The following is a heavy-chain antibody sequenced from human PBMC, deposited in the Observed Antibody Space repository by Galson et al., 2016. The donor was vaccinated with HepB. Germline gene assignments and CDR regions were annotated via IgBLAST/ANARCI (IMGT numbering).Heavy chain of an antibody. J-gene: IGHJ4*03. CDR1: GFTFSHYG. CDR3: AKAPNPGTTLYPLDY. Sequence: SLRLSCAASGFTFSHYGMHWVRQAPGKGLEGVAVISYDGSNKYSTESVKGRFTISRDNSKNTLFLQMNSLRVEDTAVYYCAKAPNPGTTLYPLDYWGQGTTVTVSS. CDR2: ISYDGSNK. V-gene: IGHV3-30*18. D-gene: IGHD1-7*01.